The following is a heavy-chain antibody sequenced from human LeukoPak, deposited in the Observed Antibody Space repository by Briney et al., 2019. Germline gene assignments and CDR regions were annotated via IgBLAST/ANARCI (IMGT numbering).Heavy chain of an antibody. CDR3: ARGNWNDADHYMDV. CDR1: GFTFSDYY. CDR2: ISSSSSYI. V-gene: IGHV3-11*06. J-gene: IGHJ6*03. D-gene: IGHD1-1*01. Sequence: GGSLRLSCAASGFTFSDYYMSWIRQSPGKGLAWVSSISSSSSYIYYADSVKGRFTISRDNAKNSLYLQMNSLRAEDTAVYYCARGNWNDADHYMDVWGKGTTVTVSS.